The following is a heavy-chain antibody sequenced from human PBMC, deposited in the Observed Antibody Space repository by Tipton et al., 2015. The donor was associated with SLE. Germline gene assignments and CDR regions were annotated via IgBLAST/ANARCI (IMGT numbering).Heavy chain of an antibody. CDR1: GGSISGSMYY. D-gene: IGHD1-14*01. J-gene: IGHJ4*02. CDR3: VSGVGNTGRVHY. V-gene: IGHV4-39*07. CDR2: ISHSGST. Sequence: TLSLTCSVSGGSISGSMYYWAWVRQSPRKGLEWIGNISHSGSTNYNPSLKSRVTVSVETSKNEVSLKLNSVTASDTAVYYCVSGVGNTGRVHYWGQGALVTVSS.